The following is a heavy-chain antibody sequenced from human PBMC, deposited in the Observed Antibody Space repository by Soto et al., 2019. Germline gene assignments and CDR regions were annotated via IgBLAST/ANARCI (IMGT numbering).Heavy chain of an antibody. CDR3: ARGFSAGKGSPPDY. CDR2: LNGSGGST. D-gene: IGHD3-10*01. J-gene: IGHJ4*02. V-gene: IGHV3-23*01. CDR1: GFTFIKYA. Sequence: PGGSLRLSCGCSGFTFIKYAMTWVRQAGGKGLEWGSGLNGSGGSTSSADSVNGLFAISRDNSKNTLYLQMNSLRDGDTAVYYCARGFSAGKGSPPDYWGQGTLVTVSS.